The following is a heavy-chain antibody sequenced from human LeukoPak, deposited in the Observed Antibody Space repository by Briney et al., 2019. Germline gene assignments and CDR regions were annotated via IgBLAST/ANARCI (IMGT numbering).Heavy chain of an antibody. V-gene: IGHV1-69*13. D-gene: IGHD6-13*01. Sequence: ASVKVSCKASVGTFSSYAISWVRQAPGQGLEWMGGIIPIFGTANYAQKFQGRVTITADESTSTAYMELSSLRSEDTAVYYCARDGRIAGNFDYWGQGTLVTVSS. CDR1: VGTFSSYA. J-gene: IGHJ4*02. CDR2: IIPIFGTA. CDR3: ARDGRIAGNFDY.